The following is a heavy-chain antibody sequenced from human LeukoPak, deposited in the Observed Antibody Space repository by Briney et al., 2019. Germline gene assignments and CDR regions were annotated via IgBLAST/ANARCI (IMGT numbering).Heavy chain of an antibody. V-gene: IGHV3-30*18. CDR3: AKSSRGNIAAAGYFDY. J-gene: IGHJ4*02. CDR1: GFTFSSYG. CDR2: ISYDGSNK. D-gene: IGHD6-13*01. Sequence: PGGSLRLSCAASGFTFSSYGMHWVHQAPGKGLEWVAVISYDGSNKYYADSVKGRFTISRDNSKNTLYLQMNSLRAEDTAVYYCAKSSRGNIAAAGYFDYWGQGTLVTVSS.